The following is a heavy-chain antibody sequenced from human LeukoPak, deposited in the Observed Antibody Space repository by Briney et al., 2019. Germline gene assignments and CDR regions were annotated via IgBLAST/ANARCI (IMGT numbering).Heavy chain of an antibody. CDR1: GYSISSGYY. Sequence: SETLSLTCTVSGYSISSGYYWGWIRQPPGKGLGWIGGNYHSGGTYYNPPLQRPVTISVDTSKNQFSLKLSSVTAADTAVYYCARGGAKLERRRDAFDIWGQGTMVTVSS. CDR3: ARGGAKLERRRDAFDI. J-gene: IGHJ3*02. D-gene: IGHD1-1*01. CDR2: NYHSGGT. V-gene: IGHV4-38-2*02.